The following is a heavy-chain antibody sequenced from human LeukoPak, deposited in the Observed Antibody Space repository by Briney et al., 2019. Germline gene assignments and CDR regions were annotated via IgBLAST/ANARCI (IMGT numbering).Heavy chain of an antibody. CDR1: GGTFSSYA. CDR3: ASEPGSGWFGYFDL. V-gene: IGHV1-69*06. Sequence: SVKVSCKASGGTFSSYAISWVRQAPGQGLELMGGIIPIFGTANYAQKFQGRVTITADKSTSTAYMELSSLRSEDTAVYYCASEPGSGWFGYFDLWGRGTLVTVSS. CDR2: IIPIFGTA. D-gene: IGHD6-19*01. J-gene: IGHJ2*01.